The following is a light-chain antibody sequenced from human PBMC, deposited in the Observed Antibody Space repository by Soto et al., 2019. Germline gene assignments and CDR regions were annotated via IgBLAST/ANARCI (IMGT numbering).Light chain of an antibody. CDR3: QQSDSTPWT. CDR2: AAS. Sequence: DLQMTQSPSSLSASVGDRVTITCRASQSISSYLTWYQQKPGKAPKLLIYAASSLQSGVPSRFSRSGSGTDFTLTISSLQPEEFATYYCQQSDSTPWTFGQGTNVEIK. CDR1: QSISSY. V-gene: IGKV1-39*01. J-gene: IGKJ1*01.